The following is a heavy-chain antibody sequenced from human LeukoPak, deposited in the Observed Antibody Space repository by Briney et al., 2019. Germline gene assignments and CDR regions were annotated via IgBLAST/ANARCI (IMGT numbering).Heavy chain of an antibody. D-gene: IGHD4-17*01. CDR2: IYYSGST. Sequence: SETLSLTCSVSGGSISSSSYYWGWIRQPPGKGLEWIGSIYYSGSTYYNPSLKSRVTISVDTSKNQFSLKLSSVTAADTAVYYCARRAVALRDNWFDPWGQGTLVTVSS. CDR3: ARRAVALRDNWFDP. V-gene: IGHV4-39*07. CDR1: GGSISSSSYY. J-gene: IGHJ5*02.